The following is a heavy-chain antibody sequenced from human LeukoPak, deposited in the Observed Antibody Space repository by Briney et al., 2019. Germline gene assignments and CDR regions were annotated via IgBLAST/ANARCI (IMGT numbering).Heavy chain of an antibody. J-gene: IGHJ4*02. V-gene: IGHV1-69*02. CDR1: GYTFTGYY. CDR2: IIPILGIA. Sequence: GASVKVSCRASGYTFTGYYMHWVRQAPGQGLEWMGRIIPILGIANYAQKFQGRVTITADKSTSTAYMELSSLRSEDTAVYYCARREIRYGGGVDYWGQGTLVTVSS. D-gene: IGHD4-23*01. CDR3: ARREIRYGGGVDY.